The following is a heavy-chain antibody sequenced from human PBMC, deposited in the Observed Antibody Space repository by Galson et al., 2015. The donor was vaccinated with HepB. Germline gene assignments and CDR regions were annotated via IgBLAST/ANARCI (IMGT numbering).Heavy chain of an antibody. Sequence: SLRLSCAASGFTFCDYYMIWIRQAPGKGLEWVSYISSTGSNTYYADSVKGRFTISRDNAKNSLYLQMNNLRAEDTAVYYCARAPIYSIDYWGQGALVTVSS. CDR1: GFTFCDYY. V-gene: IGHV3-11*01. CDR3: ARAPIYSIDY. D-gene: IGHD2-15*01. CDR2: ISSTGSNT. J-gene: IGHJ4*02.